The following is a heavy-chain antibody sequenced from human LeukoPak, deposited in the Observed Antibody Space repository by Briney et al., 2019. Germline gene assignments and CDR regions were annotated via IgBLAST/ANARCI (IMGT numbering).Heavy chain of an antibody. D-gene: IGHD3-16*01. V-gene: IGHV3-23*01. J-gene: IGHJ6*03. CDR3: AKGSEYLWGSLESNYFYYMDV. CDR2: ISGSGGST. CDR1: GFTFSSYA. Sequence: GGSLRLSCAASGFTFSSYAMSWVRQAPGKGLEWVSAISGSGGSTYYADSVKGRFTISRDNSKSTVRLQMNSLRADDTAVYYCAKGSEYLWGSLESNYFYYMDVWGKGTTVTVSS.